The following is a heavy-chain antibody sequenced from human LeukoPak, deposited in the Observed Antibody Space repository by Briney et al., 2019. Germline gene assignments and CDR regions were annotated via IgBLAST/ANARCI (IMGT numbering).Heavy chain of an antibody. CDR2: MNPNSGHT. D-gene: IGHD5-12*01. J-gene: IGHJ6*03. CDR1: GYTFTSYD. V-gene: IGHV1-8*01. Sequence: ASVKVSSKAYGYTFTSYDINWVRQATGQGLEWMGWMNPNSGHTGYAQKFQGRVTMTRNTSISTAYMELSSLRSEDTAVYYCARGGYRGYDYGGAGYYYYYYMDVWGKGTTVTVSS. CDR3: ARGGYRGYDYGGAGYYYYYYMDV.